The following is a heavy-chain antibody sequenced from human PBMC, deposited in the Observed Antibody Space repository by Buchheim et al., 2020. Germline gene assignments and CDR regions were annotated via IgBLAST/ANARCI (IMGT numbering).Heavy chain of an antibody. D-gene: IGHD4-17*01. CDR3: AKVGSGHGDYCPLLYFDY. CDR1: GFTFSSYA. J-gene: IGHJ4*02. CDR2: ISGSGGST. Sequence: VQLMESGGGLVQPGGSLRLSCAASGFTFSSYAMRWVRQAPGKGLEWVSAISGSGGSTYYADSVKGRFTISRDNSKNTLYLQMNSLRAEDTAVYYCAKVGSGHGDYCPLLYFDYWGQGTL. V-gene: IGHV3-23*01.